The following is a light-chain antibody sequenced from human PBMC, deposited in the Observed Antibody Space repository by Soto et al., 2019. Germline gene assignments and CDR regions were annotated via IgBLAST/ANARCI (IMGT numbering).Light chain of an antibody. J-gene: IGKJ1*01. Sequence: EIVLTQSPGFLSLSPGERATLSFRASQSVVSSFFAWYQQKPGQAPRLLIYGASKRATGIPDRFSGSGSVTDFTLTISRLEPEDFAVYYCQPYVSSVPFGQGTKVEIK. CDR3: QPYVSSVP. V-gene: IGKV3-20*01. CDR2: GAS. CDR1: QSVVSSF.